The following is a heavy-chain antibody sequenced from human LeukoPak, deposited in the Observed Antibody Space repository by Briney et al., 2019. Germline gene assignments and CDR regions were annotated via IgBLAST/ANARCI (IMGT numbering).Heavy chain of an antibody. CDR1: GGSFSGYY. CDR2: INHSGST. V-gene: IGHV4-34*01. Sequence: SETLSLTCAVYGGSFSGYYWSWIRQPPGKGLEWVGEINHSGSTNYNPSLKSRVTISVDTSKKQFSLNLSSVTAADTAVYYCARGLKTATKSGYCSGGSCRTHYYGMDVWGKGTTVTVSS. CDR3: ARGLKTATKSGYCSGGSCRTHYYGMDV. D-gene: IGHD2-15*01. J-gene: IGHJ6*04.